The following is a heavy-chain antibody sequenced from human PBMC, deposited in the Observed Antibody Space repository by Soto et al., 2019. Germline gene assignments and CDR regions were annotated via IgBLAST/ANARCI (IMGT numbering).Heavy chain of an antibody. D-gene: IGHD3-22*01. CDR1: GGSISSYY. CDR3: ARSIDSSGYYFSNC. CDR2: MHYSGST. V-gene: IGHV4-59*01. J-gene: IGHJ4*02. Sequence: SETLSLTCTVSGGSISSYYCSWIWQSPGKGLEWIGYMHYSGSTNYNPSLKSRVTTSVDTSRNQFSLKLSSVTAADTAVYYCARSIDSSGYYFSNCWGQGTLVTVSS.